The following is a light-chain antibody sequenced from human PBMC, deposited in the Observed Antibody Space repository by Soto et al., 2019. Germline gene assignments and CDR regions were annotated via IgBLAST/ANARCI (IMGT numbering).Light chain of an antibody. V-gene: IGKV1-5*01. CDR3: QQYDSYSLT. J-gene: IGKJ4*01. Sequence: DVQMTQARSTLSASVGDRVTSTCRASQSINNLLAWYQQKPGKAPKFLIYDVSTLESGVPSRFSGSGSGTEFTLTISSLQPEDFATYYCQQYDSYSLTFGGGTKVDIK. CDR1: QSINNL. CDR2: DVS.